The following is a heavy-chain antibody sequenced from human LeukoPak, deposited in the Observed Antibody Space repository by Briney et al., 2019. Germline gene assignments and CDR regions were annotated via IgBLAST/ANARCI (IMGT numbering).Heavy chain of an antibody. D-gene: IGHD4-17*01. CDR2: IYSTGST. V-gene: IGHV4-39*01. Sequence: SETLSLTCTVSGGSISSSSYYWGWIRQPPGKGLEWIGSIYSTGSTYYNPSLKSRVTISLDTSKNQFSLKLSSVTAADTAAYYCASYTTVTYHFDYWGQGTLVTVSS. CDR1: GGSISSSSYY. CDR3: ASYTTVTYHFDY. J-gene: IGHJ4*02.